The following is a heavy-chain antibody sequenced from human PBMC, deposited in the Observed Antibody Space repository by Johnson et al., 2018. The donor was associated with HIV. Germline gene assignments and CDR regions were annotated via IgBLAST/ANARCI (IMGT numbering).Heavy chain of an antibody. CDR1: GFTFDDYA. CDR3: ARARGCGGPGSPGAFDL. D-gene: IGHD2-21*01. CDR2: ISWNGGST. J-gene: IGHJ3*01. Sequence: VQLVESGGGLVQPGRSLRLSCAASGFTFDDYAMHWVRQAPGKGLEWVSGISWNGGSTSYADSVKGRFTISRDNAKNSLYLQMNRLRAEDTALYYCARARGCGGPGSPGAFDLWGQGTLVTVSS. V-gene: IGHV3-9*01.